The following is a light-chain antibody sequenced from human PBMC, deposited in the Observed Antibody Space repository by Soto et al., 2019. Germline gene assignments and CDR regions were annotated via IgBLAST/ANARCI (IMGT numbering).Light chain of an antibody. CDR3: QQFGNSPYT. Sequence: ENVLTQSPGTLSLSPGERATLSCRASQSVSSSYLAWYQQKPGQTPRLLIYGASSRATGIPDGFSGSGSGTDFTLTISRLEHEECAVYYCQQFGNSPYTFGQGTKLDIK. CDR2: GAS. CDR1: QSVSSSY. V-gene: IGKV3-20*01. J-gene: IGKJ2*01.